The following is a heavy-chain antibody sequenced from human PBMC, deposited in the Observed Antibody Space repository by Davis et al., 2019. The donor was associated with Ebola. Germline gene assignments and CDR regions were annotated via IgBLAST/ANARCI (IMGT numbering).Heavy chain of an antibody. V-gene: IGHV3-30*18. CDR2: ISYDGSNK. D-gene: IGHD4-17*01. Sequence: GESLKISCAASGFTFSSYCMHWVRQAPGKGLEWVAVISYDGSNKYYADSVKGRFTISRDNSKNTLYLQMNSLRAEDTAVYYCAKADYGDYGYFDYWGQGTLVTVSS. CDR3: AKADYGDYGYFDY. CDR1: GFTFSSYC. J-gene: IGHJ4*02.